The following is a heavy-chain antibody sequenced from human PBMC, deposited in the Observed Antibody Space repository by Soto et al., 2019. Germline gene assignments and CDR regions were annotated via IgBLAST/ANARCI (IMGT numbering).Heavy chain of an antibody. D-gene: IGHD3-3*01. Sequence: GGSLRLSCAASGFSFGSYALSWVRQAPGKVLEWVSTISGSDGKTFYADSVKGRFSISRDTSHSTLYLQMNSLRADDTAMYYCARWSYLDYWGQGTRVTVSA. V-gene: IGHV3-23*01. CDR3: ARWSYLDY. CDR2: ISGSDGKT. J-gene: IGHJ4*02. CDR1: GFSFGSYA.